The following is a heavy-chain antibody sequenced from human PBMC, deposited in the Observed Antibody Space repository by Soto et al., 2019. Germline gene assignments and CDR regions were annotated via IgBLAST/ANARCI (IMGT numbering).Heavy chain of an antibody. D-gene: IGHD5-12*01. CDR1: GVTFSSYA. Sequence: QVQLLQSGAELKQPGASVKVSCKASGVTFSSYAISWVRQAPGQGLEWMGGIIAIFGTANYAQKFQGRVTITADESTSTAYSELSSLRPVATAMDDCTAAYVDIEATMGGYASDIWGQGTMVTVSS. CDR2: IIAIFGTA. J-gene: IGHJ3*02. V-gene: IGHV1-69*01. CDR3: TAAYVDIEATMGGYASDI.